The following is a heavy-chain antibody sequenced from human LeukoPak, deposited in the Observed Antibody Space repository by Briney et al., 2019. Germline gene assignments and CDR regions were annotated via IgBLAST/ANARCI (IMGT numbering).Heavy chain of an antibody. Sequence: PGGSLRLSCAASGFTFSSYEMNWVRQAPGKGLEWVSYISSSGSTIYYADSVKGRFTISRDNAKNSLYLQMNSLRAEDTAVYYCARDVLHYYGSGSYYNGHYGGQGTLVTVSS. CDR2: ISSSGSTI. CDR3: ARDVLHYYGSGSYYNGHY. V-gene: IGHV3-48*03. D-gene: IGHD3-10*01. CDR1: GFTFSSYE. J-gene: IGHJ4*02.